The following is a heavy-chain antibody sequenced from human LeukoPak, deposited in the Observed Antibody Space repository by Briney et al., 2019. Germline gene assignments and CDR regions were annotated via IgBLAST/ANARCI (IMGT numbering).Heavy chain of an antibody. CDR3: ARSLSTTVTTAFNI. CDR2: ISSSSSYI. V-gene: IGHV3-21*01. D-gene: IGHD4-17*01. Sequence: GGSLRLSCAASGFTYSTHSMIWVRQAPGKGLEWVSSISSSSSYIYYADSVKGRFTISRDNANNSLYLQMDSLRAEDTAVYYCARSLSTTVTTAFNIWGQGTMVTVSS. CDR1: GFTYSTHS. J-gene: IGHJ3*02.